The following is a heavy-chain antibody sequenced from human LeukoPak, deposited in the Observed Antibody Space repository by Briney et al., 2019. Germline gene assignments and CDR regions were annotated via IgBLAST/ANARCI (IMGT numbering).Heavy chain of an antibody. V-gene: IGHV4-34*08. CDR2: INHSGST. J-gene: IGHJ4*02. D-gene: IGHD3-10*01. Sequence: PGGSLRLSCAASGFTFSAYEMNWVRQPPGKGLEWIGEINHSGSTNYIPSLKSRVTMSLDTSKNQFSLKLTSVTAADTAVYYCAGGATPGVFWGQGTLVTVSS. CDR1: GFTFSAYE. CDR3: AGGATPGVF.